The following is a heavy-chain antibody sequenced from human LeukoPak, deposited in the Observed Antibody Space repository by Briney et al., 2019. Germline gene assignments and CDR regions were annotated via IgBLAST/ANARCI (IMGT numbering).Heavy chain of an antibody. CDR3: AREITMINYFDY. J-gene: IGHJ4*02. D-gene: IGHD3-22*01. V-gene: IGHV4-34*10. Sequence: SETLSLTCAVYGGSFSGYYWSWIRQPPGKGLEWIGEINHSGSTNYNPSLKSRITMSVDTSKNQFSLKLSSVTAADTAVYYCAREITMINYFDYWGQGTLVTVSS. CDR1: GGSFSGYY. CDR2: INHSGST.